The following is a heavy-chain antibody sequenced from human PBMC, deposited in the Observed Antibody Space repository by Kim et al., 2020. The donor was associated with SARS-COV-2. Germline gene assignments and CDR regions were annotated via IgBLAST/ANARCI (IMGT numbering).Heavy chain of an antibody. Sequence: SETLSLTCTVSGGSISSGSYYWSWIRQPAGKGLEWIGRIYTSGSTNYNPSLKSRVTISVDTSKNQFSLKLSSVTAADTAVYYCAREAVERFYYGSGSYYNWGQGTLVTVSS. CDR2: IYTSGST. J-gene: IGHJ4*02. D-gene: IGHD3-10*01. CDR1: GGSISSGSYY. CDR3: AREAVERFYYGSGSYYN. V-gene: IGHV4-61*02.